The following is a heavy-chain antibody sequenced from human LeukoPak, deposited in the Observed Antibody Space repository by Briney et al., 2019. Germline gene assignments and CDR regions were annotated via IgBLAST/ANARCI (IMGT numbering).Heavy chain of an antibody. V-gene: IGHV1-18*01. D-gene: IGHD4-23*01. CDR2: ISAYNGNT. CDR1: GGTFSSYA. J-gene: IGHJ3*02. CDR3: ARDRSNSDI. Sequence: ASVKVSCKASGGTFSSYAISWVRQAPGQGLEWMGWISAYNGNTDYAQKFQGRVTMTADTSTNTAYMELRSLTSDDSAVYYCARDRSNSDIWGQGTMVSVSS.